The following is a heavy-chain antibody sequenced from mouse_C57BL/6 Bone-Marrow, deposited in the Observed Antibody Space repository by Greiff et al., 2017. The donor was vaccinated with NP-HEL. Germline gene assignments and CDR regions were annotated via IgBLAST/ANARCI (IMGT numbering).Heavy chain of an antibody. CDR2: INPSNGGT. Sequence: QVQLQQPGTELVKPGASVKLSCKASGYTFTSYWMHWVKQRPGQGLEWIGNINPSNGGTNYNEKFKSKATLTVDKSSSTAYMQLSSLTSEDSAVYYCARKGCGDGYSYYYAMDYWGQGTSVTVSS. J-gene: IGHJ4*01. D-gene: IGHD2-3*01. V-gene: IGHV1-53*01. CDR1: GYTFTSYW. CDR3: ARKGCGDGYSYYYAMDY.